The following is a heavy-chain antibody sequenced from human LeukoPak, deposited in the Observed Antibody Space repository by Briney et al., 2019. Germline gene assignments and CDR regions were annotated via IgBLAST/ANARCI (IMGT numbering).Heavy chain of an antibody. J-gene: IGHJ6*02. V-gene: IGHV3-13*01. CDR2: LGTNGDA. CDR3: AREWRGIASHYHGMDV. CDR1: GFSFSDYD. D-gene: IGHD6-6*01. Sequence: GGSLRLSCVASGFSFSDYDMYWVRQAAGRGLEWVSALGTNGDAYYLGSVRGRFTISRENVKNSLYLQMNSLGVEDTAVYYCAREWRGIASHYHGMDVWGQGTTVTVSS.